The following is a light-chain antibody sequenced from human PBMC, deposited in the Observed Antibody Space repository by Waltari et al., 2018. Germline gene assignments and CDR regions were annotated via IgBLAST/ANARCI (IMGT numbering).Light chain of an antibody. CDR3: QQYGSSPAIT. J-gene: IGKJ4*01. V-gene: IGKV3-20*01. CDR1: QSVSSNY. Sequence: EIVLTQSPGTLSLSPGERATLSCRASQSVSSNYLGWYQQKPGQAPRLLIYGASSRATGIPDRFSGSGSGTDFTLTISRLEPEDFAVYYCQQYGSSPAITFGGGTKVEIK. CDR2: GAS.